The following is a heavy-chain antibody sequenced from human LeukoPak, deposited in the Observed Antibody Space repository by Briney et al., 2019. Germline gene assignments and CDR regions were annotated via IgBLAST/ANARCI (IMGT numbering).Heavy chain of an antibody. D-gene: IGHD3-10*01. J-gene: IGHJ4*02. Sequence: PSETLSLTCTVFGGSISSGSYYWSWIRQPAGKGLEWIGRIYTSGSTNYNPSLKSRVTISVDTSKNQFSLKLSSVTAADTAVYYCARDVGRVFDYWGQGTLVTVSS. V-gene: IGHV4-61*02. CDR1: GGSISSGSYY. CDR3: ARDVGRVFDY. CDR2: IYTSGST.